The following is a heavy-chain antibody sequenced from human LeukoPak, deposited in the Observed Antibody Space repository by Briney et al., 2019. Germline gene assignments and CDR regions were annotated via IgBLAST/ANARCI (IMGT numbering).Heavy chain of an antibody. CDR1: GFTFDDYT. CDR3: AKMDDFWSGYGD. CDR2: ISWDGGST. Sequence: GGSLRLSCAASGFTFDDYTMHWVRQAPGKGLEWVSLISWDGGSTYYADSVKGRFTISRDNSKNSLYLQMNSLRTEDTALYYCAKMDDFWSGYGDWSQGTLVTVSS. D-gene: IGHD3-3*01. J-gene: IGHJ4*02. V-gene: IGHV3-43*01.